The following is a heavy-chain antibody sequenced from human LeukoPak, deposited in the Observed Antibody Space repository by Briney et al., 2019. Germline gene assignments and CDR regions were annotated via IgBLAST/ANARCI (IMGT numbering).Heavy chain of an antibody. J-gene: IGHJ6*03. D-gene: IGHD4-17*01. CDR1: GGSISSYY. CDR3: ARRGDYTDGCYYYYYMDV. Sequence: PSETLSLTCTVSGGSISSYYWSWIRQPPGKGLEWIGYIYYSGSTNYNPSLKSRVTISVDTSKNQFSLKLSSVTAADTAVYYCARRGDYTDGCYYYYYMDVWGKGTTVTVSS. V-gene: IGHV4-59*01. CDR2: IYYSGST.